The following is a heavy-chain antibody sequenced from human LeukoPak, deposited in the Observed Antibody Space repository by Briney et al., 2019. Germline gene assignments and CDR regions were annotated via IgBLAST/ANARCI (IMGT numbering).Heavy chain of an antibody. D-gene: IGHD3-22*01. CDR2: ISGSGGST. V-gene: IGHV3-23*01. CDR1: GFTFSSYA. CDR3: AKSYPLDDSSGYYRLLVDYFDY. Sequence: GGSLRLSCAASGFTFSSYAMSWVRQAPGKGLEWVSAISGSGGSTYYADSVKGRFTIPRDNSKNTLYLQMNSLRAEDTAVYYCAKSYPLDDSSGYYRLLVDYFDYWGQGTLVTVSS. J-gene: IGHJ4*02.